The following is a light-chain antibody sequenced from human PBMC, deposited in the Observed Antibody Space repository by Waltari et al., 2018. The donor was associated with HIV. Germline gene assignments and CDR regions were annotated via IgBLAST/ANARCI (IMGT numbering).Light chain of an antibody. CDR2: YDS. Sequence: SYVLTQSPSVPVAPGKTARITCGGNNIGSKSVHWYQQKPGQAPVLVIYYDSDRPSGIPERFAGSNAGNTATLTISRGEAGDEADYFCQVWDSSSGVVFGGGTRLTVL. CDR3: QVWDSSSGVV. V-gene: IGLV3-21*04. J-gene: IGLJ2*01. CDR1: NIGSKS.